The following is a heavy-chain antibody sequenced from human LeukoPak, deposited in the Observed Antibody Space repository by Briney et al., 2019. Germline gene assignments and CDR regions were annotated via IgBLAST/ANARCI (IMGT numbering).Heavy chain of an antibody. J-gene: IGHJ4*02. Sequence: GGSLRLSCAASGFTFSSHAMSWVRQAPGKGLEWVSTISGSGGSTYYVESVKGRFTISRDNSKNTLYLQMNSLRAEDTAVYFCAKGPYLDDYDNVGYWDYWGQGTLVTVSS. D-gene: IGHD3-22*01. CDR1: GFTFSSHA. V-gene: IGHV3-23*01. CDR2: ISGSGGST. CDR3: AKGPYLDDYDNVGYWDY.